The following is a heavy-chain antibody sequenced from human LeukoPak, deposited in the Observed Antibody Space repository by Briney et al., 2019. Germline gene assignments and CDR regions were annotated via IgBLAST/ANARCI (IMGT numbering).Heavy chain of an antibody. CDR1: GYTFTGYY. V-gene: IGHV1-2*02. CDR2: INPNSGGT. J-gene: IGHJ6*03. Sequence: ASVKVSCKASGYTFTGYYMHWVRQAPGQGLEWMGWINPNSGGTNYAQKFQGRVTMTRGTSISTAYMELSRLRSDDTAVYYCAREGDYGSGSYSHYYYMDVWGNGTTVTVSS. CDR3: AREGDYGSGSYSHYYYMDV. D-gene: IGHD3-10*01.